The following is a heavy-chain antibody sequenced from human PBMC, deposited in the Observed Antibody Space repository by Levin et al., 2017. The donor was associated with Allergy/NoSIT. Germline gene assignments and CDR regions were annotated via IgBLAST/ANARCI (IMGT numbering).Heavy chain of an antibody. CDR3: AGGPNRGYDYDDAFDS. CDR1: GGSISSGGYY. J-gene: IGHJ3*02. V-gene: IGHV4-31*03. Sequence: SETLSLTCTVSGGSISSGGYYWSWIRQHPGKGLEWIGYIYYSGSTYYNPSLKSRVTISVDTSKNQFSLKLSSVTAADTAVYYCAGGPNRGYDYDDAFDSWGQGTMVTVSS. D-gene: IGHD5-12*01. CDR2: IYYSGST.